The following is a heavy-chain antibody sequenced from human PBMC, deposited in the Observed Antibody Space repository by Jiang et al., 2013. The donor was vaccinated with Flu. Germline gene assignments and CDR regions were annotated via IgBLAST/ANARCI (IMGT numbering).Heavy chain of an antibody. CDR3: ARDPGYDIWTGSDYHLDY. CDR1: GFSFSSYW. CDR2: IKGDGSEK. V-gene: IGHV3-7*01. Sequence: VTSGFSFSSYWISWVRQSPGKGLEWVANIKGDGSEKYYYVDSVKGRFTISRDNAKNSLYLQMESLRVEDTGVYYCARDPGYDIWTGSDYHLDYWGQGVLVTVSS. D-gene: IGHD3/OR15-3a*01. J-gene: IGHJ4*02.